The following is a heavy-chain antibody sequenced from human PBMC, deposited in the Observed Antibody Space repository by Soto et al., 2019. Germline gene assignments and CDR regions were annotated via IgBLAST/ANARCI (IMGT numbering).Heavy chain of an antibody. CDR2: IDWDDDK. V-gene: IGHV2-70D*14. CDR1: GFSLRTIGIR. Sequence: SIPTLVTPTQTLTLTCTSSGFSLRTIGIRVRWIPQPPGKTMEWLTRIDWDDDKFYSTSLKTRLTISKDTSKDQVVLTMTNMDPVDTATYYCARTYGIAAADLDYWGEGTLVTVS. CDR3: ARTYGIAAADLDY. J-gene: IGHJ4*02. D-gene: IGHD6-13*01.